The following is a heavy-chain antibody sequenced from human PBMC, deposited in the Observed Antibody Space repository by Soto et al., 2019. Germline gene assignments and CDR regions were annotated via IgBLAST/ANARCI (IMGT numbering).Heavy chain of an antibody. CDR2: ISAYNGNT. Sequence: QVQLVQSGAEVKKPGSSVKVSCKASGYTFTSYGISWVRQAPGQGLEWMGWISAYNGNTNYAQKLQGRVTMTTATSTSTAYMELRSLTSDDTAVYYCARVMTTVVTPYYYYGMDVWGQGTTVTASS. D-gene: IGHD4-17*01. J-gene: IGHJ6*02. CDR3: ARVMTTVVTPYYYYGMDV. CDR1: GYTFTSYG. V-gene: IGHV1-18*01.